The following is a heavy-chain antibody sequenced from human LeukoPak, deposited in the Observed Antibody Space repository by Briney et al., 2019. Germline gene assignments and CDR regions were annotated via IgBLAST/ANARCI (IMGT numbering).Heavy chain of an antibody. CDR1: GGSFSGYY. J-gene: IGHJ4*02. D-gene: IGHD5-18*01. CDR2: INHSGST. Sequence: SETLSLTCAVYGGSFSGYYWSWIRQPPGKGLEWIGEINHSGSTNYNPSLRSRVTISVDTSKNQFSLRLSSVTAADTAVYCCARSSYSYGYDYWGQGTLVTVSS. V-gene: IGHV4-34*01. CDR3: ARSSYSYGYDY.